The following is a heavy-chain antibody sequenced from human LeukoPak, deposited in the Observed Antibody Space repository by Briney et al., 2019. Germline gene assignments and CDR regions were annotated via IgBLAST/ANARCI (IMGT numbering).Heavy chain of an antibody. J-gene: IGHJ3*02. CDR3: AKDQWRAAALDAFDI. D-gene: IGHD2-2*01. CDR1: GFTFSSYG. V-gene: IGHV3-30*02. CDR2: IRYDGSNK. Sequence: GGSLRLSCAASGFTFSSYGMHWVRQAPGKGLEWVAFIRYDGSNKYYADSVKGRFTISRDNSKNTLYLQMNSLRAEDTAVYYCAKDQWRAAALDAFDIWGQGTMVTVS.